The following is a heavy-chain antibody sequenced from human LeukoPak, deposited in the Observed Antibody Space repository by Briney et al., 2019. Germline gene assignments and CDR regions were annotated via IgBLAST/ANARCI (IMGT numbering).Heavy chain of an antibody. V-gene: IGHV1-69*01. CDR2: IIPIFGTA. Sequence: SVKVSCKASGGTFSSYAISWVRQAPGQGLEWMGGIIPIFGTANYAQKFQGRVTITADESTSTAYMEVSSLVSEDTAVYYCARDSDSSGWSWVYWGQGTLVTVSS. CDR1: GGTFSSYA. CDR3: ARDSDSSGWSWVY. D-gene: IGHD6-19*01. J-gene: IGHJ4*02.